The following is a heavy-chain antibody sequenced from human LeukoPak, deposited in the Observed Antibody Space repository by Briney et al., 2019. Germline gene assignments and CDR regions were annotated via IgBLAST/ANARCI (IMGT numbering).Heavy chain of an antibody. J-gene: IGHJ6*03. Sequence: GGSLRLSCAASGFTISSYSMYCVRQAPGKGLEWVSYISSRGSSIYYGDSVKGRFTISRDNAKNSLYLQMNSLRAETTGVYYWAGDLVSCYNGYMDVWGKGTTVTVSS. V-gene: IGHV3-48*01. CDR2: ISSRGSSI. CDR3: AGDLVSCYNGYMDV. D-gene: IGHD5-24*01. CDR1: GFTISSYS.